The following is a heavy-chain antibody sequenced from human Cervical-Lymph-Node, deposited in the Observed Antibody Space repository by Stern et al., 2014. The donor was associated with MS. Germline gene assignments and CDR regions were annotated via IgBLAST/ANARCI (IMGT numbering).Heavy chain of an antibody. CDR2: ISYDRNHK. Sequence: QMQLVQSGGAVVQPGRSLRLSCAASGFTFSSYGMHWVRQAPGKGLEWVTVISYDRNHKYYAASVKGRFTISRDNSKNTLHLQMNSVTPDDTAIYYCARDYEDTSMLFDHWGQGTLVTVSS. D-gene: IGHD2-8*01. J-gene: IGHJ4*02. CDR1: GFTFSSYG. CDR3: ARDYEDTSMLFDH. V-gene: IGHV3-30*03.